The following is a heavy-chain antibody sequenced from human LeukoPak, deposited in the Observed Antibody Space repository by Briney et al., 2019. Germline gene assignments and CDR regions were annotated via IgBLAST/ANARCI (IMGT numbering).Heavy chain of an antibody. V-gene: IGHV1-18*01. J-gene: IGHJ2*01. CDR2: ISAYNGNT. Sequence: ASVKVSCKASGYTFSTHGISWVRQAPGQGLEWMGWISAYNGNTLYAQKFQDRVTMTTDTSTSTAYMELRSLRSDDTAVYFCAREGGGSVWYFDLWGRGTLVTVSS. D-gene: IGHD6-25*01. CDR1: GYTFSTHG. CDR3: AREGGGSVWYFDL.